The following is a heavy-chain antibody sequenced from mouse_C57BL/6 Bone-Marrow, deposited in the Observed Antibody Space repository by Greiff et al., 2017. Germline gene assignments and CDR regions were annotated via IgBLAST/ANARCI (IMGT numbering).Heavy chain of an antibody. CDR2: ILPGSGST. D-gene: IGHD1-1*01. J-gene: IGHJ1*03. V-gene: IGHV1-9*01. CDR3: ARYYYGSSLWYFDV. Sequence: VQLQQSGAELMKPGASVKLSCKATGYTFTGYWIEWVKQRPGHGLEWIGEILPGSGSTNYTEKFKGKATFTADTSSNTAYMQLSSLTTEDSAIYYCARYYYGSSLWYFDVWGTGTTVTVSS. CDR1: GYTFTGYW.